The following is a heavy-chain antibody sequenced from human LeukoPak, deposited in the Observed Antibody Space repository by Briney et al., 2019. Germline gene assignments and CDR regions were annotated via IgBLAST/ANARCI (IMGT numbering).Heavy chain of an antibody. CDR1: GFTVSSNY. CDR2: IYSGGST. J-gene: IGHJ5*02. D-gene: IGHD2-2*03. V-gene: IGHV3-53*04. Sequence: PGGSLRLSCAASGFTVSSNYMSWVRQAPGKGLEWVSVIYSGGSTYYADSVKGRFTISRHNSKNTLYLQMNSLRAEDTAVYYCARGVGYCSSTSCYGPNWFDPWGQGTLVTVSS. CDR3: ARGVGYCSSTSCYGPNWFDP.